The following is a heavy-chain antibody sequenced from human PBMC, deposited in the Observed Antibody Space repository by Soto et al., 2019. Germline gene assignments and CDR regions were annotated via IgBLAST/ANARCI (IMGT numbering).Heavy chain of an antibody. CDR3: ARDTRYYYDSSGFPVFHFDY. Sequence: GGSLRLSCTASGFTFGDYAMSWFRQAPGKGLEWVSAIIDSGGYTYYADSVKGRFTISRDNSKNTLYLQMNSLRAEDTAVYYCARDTRYYYDSSGFPVFHFDYWGQGTLVTVSS. CDR2: IIDSGGYT. CDR1: GFTFGDYA. D-gene: IGHD3-22*01. J-gene: IGHJ4*02. V-gene: IGHV3-23*01.